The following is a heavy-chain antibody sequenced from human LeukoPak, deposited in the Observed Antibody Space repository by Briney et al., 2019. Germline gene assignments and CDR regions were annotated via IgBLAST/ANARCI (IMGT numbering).Heavy chain of an antibody. CDR3: AKDLGMRQLWNWFDS. J-gene: IGHJ5*01. D-gene: IGHD6-6*01. CDR2: ISHDETTK. CDR1: GFDFSNFG. Sequence: GGSLRLSCAASGFDFSNFGLHWVRQAPGKGLEWVAVISHDETTKNYADSVKGRFTISRDNSKNTLYLQMNSLRAEDTAVYYCAKDLGMRQLWNWFDSCGQGTLVTVSS. V-gene: IGHV3-30*18.